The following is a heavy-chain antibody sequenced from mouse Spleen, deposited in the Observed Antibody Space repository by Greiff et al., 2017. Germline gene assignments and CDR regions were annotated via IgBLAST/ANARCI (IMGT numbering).Heavy chain of an antibody. CDR2: INYDGSST. Sequence: EVKLMESEGGLVQPGSSMKLSCTASGFTFSDYYMAWVRQVPEKGLEWVANINYDGSSTYYLDSLKSRFIISRDNAKNILYLQMSSLKSEDTATYYCARDSSGFAYWGQGTLVTVSA. V-gene: IGHV5-16*01. CDR1: GFTFSDYY. J-gene: IGHJ3*01. D-gene: IGHD3-2*02. CDR3: ARDSSGFAY.